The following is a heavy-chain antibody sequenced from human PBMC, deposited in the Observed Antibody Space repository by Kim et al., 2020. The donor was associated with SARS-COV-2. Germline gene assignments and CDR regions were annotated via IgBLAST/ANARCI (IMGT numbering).Heavy chain of an antibody. CDR1: GYTFTSYG. D-gene: IGHD3-9*01. J-gene: IGHJ6*02. V-gene: IGHV1-18*01. Sequence: ASVKVSCKASGYTFTSYGISWVRKAPGQGLEWMGWISAYNGNTNYAQKLQGRVTMTTDTSTSTAYMELRSLRSDDTAVYYCARDLRYFDWLLTYYYYYGMDVWGQGTTVTVSS. CDR3: ARDLRYFDWLLTYYYYYGMDV. CDR2: ISAYNGNT.